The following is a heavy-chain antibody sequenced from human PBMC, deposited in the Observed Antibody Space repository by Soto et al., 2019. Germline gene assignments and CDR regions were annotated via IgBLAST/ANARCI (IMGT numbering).Heavy chain of an antibody. Sequence: SETLSLTCTVSGGSIISTSYYRGWIRQPPGKGLEWIGSIYYSGSTYYSPSLKSRVTISVDTSNNHFSLKLSSVTAADTAVYYCARQQRENYYDNSGYYQRPWFEPWGQGTLVTVPS. V-gene: IGHV4-39*01. D-gene: IGHD3-22*01. J-gene: IGHJ5*02. CDR3: ARQQRENYYDNSGYYQRPWFEP. CDR1: GGSIISTSYY. CDR2: IYYSGST.